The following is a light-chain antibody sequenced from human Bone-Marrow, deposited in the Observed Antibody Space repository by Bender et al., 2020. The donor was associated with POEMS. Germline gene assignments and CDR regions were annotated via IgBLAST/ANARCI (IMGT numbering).Light chain of an antibody. CDR1: SSDIGSHDS. CDR2: EVT. CDR3: CSDAGGRLFV. V-gene: IGLV2-23*02. Sequence: QSALTQPASVSGSPGQSITISCSGTSSDIGSHDSVAWYQQYPGEVPRLMISEVTKRPSGVSNRFSGSKSGNTASLTISGLQAEDEADYYCCSDAGGRLFVFGTGTAVTV. J-gene: IGLJ1*01.